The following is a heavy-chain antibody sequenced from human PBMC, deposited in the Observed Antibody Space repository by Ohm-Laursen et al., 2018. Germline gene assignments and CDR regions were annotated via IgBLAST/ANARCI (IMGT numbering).Heavy chain of an antibody. CDR2: ISWNSGSI. Sequence: SLRLSCTASGFTFDDYAMHWVRQAPGKGLEWVSGISWNSGSIGYADSVKGRFTIPRDNAKNSLYLQMNSLRVEDTALYYCAKDLLAAPDYYGMDVWGQGTTVTVSS. V-gene: IGHV3-9*01. CDR3: AKDLLAAPDYYGMDV. J-gene: IGHJ6*02. D-gene: IGHD6-13*01. CDR1: GFTFDDYA.